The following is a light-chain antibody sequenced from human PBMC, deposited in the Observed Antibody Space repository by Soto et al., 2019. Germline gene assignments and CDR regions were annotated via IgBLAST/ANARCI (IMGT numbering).Light chain of an antibody. CDR2: GAS. Sequence: EIVMTQSPATLSVSPGERATLSCRASQSVSSNLAWYQQKPGQAPRLLIYGASSRATGVPARFSGSGSGTEFILTISSLQSEDFALYYCQQHNNWPFTFGPGTKVDI. CDR3: QQHNNWPFT. V-gene: IGKV3-15*01. CDR1: QSVSSN. J-gene: IGKJ3*01.